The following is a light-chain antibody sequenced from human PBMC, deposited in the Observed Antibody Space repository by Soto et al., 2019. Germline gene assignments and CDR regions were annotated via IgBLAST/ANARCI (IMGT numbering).Light chain of an antibody. Sequence: DTQMTQSPSSLSAPLGDRVTITCQANQDVGNFLNWYQQKPGKAPKVVIYDASNLPPGVPSRFSGSGSGTQFAFTISSLQSEDVGTYYCQQYDKPFTFGPGTKVDIK. CDR1: QDVGNF. V-gene: IGKV1-33*01. CDR2: DAS. CDR3: QQYDKPFT. J-gene: IGKJ3*01.